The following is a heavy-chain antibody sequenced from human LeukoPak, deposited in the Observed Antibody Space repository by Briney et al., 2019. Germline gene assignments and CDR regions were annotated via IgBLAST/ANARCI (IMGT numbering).Heavy chain of an antibody. CDR2: ISTSSSYI. D-gene: IGHD6-19*01. CDR1: GFTFSSYT. J-gene: IGHJ5*02. CDR3: ARDNSEGRWLVGNWFDP. Sequence: GGSLRLSCAASGFTFSSYTMNWVRQAPGKGLEWVSSISTSSSYIYYADSVKGRFTISRDNARNSLYLEMNSLRAEDTAVYYCARDNSEGRWLVGNWFDPWGQGTLVTVSS. V-gene: IGHV3-21*01.